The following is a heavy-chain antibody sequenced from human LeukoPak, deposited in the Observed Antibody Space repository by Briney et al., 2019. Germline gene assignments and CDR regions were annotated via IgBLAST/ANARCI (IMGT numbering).Heavy chain of an antibody. J-gene: IGHJ4*02. Sequence: GGSLRLSCAASGNYWMHWVRLAPGKGLVWVSHINSDGSWTSYVDSVKGRFTISKDNAKNTVYLQMNSLRAEDTAVYYCVSFYETYWGRGTLVTVSS. CDR2: INSDGSWT. V-gene: IGHV3-74*01. D-gene: IGHD2/OR15-2a*01. CDR1: GNYW. CDR3: VSFYETY.